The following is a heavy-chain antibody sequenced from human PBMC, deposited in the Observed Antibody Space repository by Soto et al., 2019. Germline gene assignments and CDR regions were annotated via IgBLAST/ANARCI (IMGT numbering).Heavy chain of an antibody. CDR2: IYSGGST. Sequence: PGGSLRLSCAASGFTVSSNYMSWVRQAPGKGLEWVSVIYSGGSTYYADSVKGRFTISRDNSKNTLYLQMNSLRAEDTAVYYCARIEEPDYYYYYGMDVWGQGTTVTVSS. CDR1: GFTVSSNY. J-gene: IGHJ6*02. D-gene: IGHD1-1*01. CDR3: ARIEEPDYYYYYGMDV. V-gene: IGHV3-53*01.